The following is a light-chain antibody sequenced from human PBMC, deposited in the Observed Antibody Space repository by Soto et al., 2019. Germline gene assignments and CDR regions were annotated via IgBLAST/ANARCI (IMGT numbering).Light chain of an antibody. CDR2: AAS. J-gene: IGKJ3*01. V-gene: IGKV1-27*01. CDR3: QKYNSAPYT. Sequence: DIQMTQSPSSLSASVGDRVTITCRASQGISNYLAWYQQKPGKVPKLLIYAASTLQSGVPSRFSGSGSGTDITLTISSLQAEDVPAYYCQKYNSAPYTFGPGTKVDIK. CDR1: QGISNY.